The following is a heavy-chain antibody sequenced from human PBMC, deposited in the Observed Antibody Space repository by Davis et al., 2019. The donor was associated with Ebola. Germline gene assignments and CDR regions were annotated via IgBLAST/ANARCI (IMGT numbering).Heavy chain of an antibody. D-gene: IGHD3-16*01. Sequence: PSETLSLTCTVSGGSISSYYWSWIRQPPGKGLEWIGYIYYSGSTNYNPSLKSRVTISVDTSTSTVYMELSSLRSEDTAVYYCAILSRSFGVYYYYMDVWGKGTTVTVSS. J-gene: IGHJ6*03. CDR1: GGSISSYY. V-gene: IGHV4-59*03. CDR3: AILSRSFGVYYYYMDV. CDR2: IYYSGST.